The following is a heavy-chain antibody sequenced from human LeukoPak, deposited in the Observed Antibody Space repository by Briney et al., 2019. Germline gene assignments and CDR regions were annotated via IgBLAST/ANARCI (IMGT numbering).Heavy chain of an antibody. Sequence: ASVKVSCKASGYTFTGSYIHWVRQAPGQGLEWMGWINPNSGGTSSAQKFQGRVTMTRDTSVSTAYMELSRLRSDDTALYYCARDAGTTGPIDYWGQGTLVTVSS. CDR1: GYTFTGSY. V-gene: IGHV1-2*02. J-gene: IGHJ4*02. CDR2: INPNSGGT. CDR3: ARDAGTTGPIDY. D-gene: IGHD1-7*01.